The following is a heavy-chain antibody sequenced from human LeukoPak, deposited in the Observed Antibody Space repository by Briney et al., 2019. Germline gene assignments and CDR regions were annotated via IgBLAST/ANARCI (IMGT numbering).Heavy chain of an antibody. J-gene: IGHJ4*02. CDR3: ARDGAARGSGSFGD. CDR2: INPNSGGT. D-gene: IGHD3-10*01. Sequence: GASVKVSCKASGYTFTGYYMHWVRQAPGQGLEWMGWINPNSGGTNYAQKFQGRVTMTRDTSISTAYMELSRLRADDTAVYYCARDGAARGSGSFGDWGQGTLVSVSS. CDR1: GYTFTGYY. V-gene: IGHV1-2*02.